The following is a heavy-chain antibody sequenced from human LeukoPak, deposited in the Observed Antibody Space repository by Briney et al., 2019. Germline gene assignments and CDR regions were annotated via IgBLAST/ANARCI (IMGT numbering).Heavy chain of an antibody. CDR1: GGSISSYY. V-gene: IGHV4-59*08. CDR2: IYYSGST. D-gene: IGHD3-9*01. J-gene: IGHJ4*02. CDR3: ARHEGEGRYFDWGSTFDY. Sequence: SETRSLTCTVSGGSISSYYWSWIRQPPGKGLEWIGYIYYSGSTNYNPSLKSRVTISVDTSKNQFSLKLSSVTAADTAVYYCARHEGEGRYFDWGSTFDYWGQGTLVTVSS.